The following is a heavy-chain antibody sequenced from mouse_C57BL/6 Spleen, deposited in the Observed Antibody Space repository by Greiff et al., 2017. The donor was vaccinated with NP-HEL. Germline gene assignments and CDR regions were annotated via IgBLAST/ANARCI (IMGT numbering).Heavy chain of an antibody. V-gene: IGHV1-82*01. CDR1: GYAFSSSW. Sequence: QVQLKESGPELVKPGASVKISCKASGYAFSSSWMNWVKQRPGKGLEWIGRIYPGDGDTNYNGKFKGKATLTADKSSSTAYMQLSSLTSEDSAVYFCARERNGYYPFAYWGQGTLVTVSA. CDR2: IYPGDGDT. CDR3: ARERNGYYPFAY. D-gene: IGHD2-3*01. J-gene: IGHJ3*01.